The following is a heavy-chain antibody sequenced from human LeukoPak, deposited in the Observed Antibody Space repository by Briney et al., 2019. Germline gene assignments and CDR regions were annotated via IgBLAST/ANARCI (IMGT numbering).Heavy chain of an antibody. Sequence: SETLSLTCAVYGGSFSGYYWSWIRQPPGKGLEWIGEINHSGSTNYNPSLKSRVTISVDTSKNQFSLKLSSVTAADTAVYYCARLVVAWDYYYMDVWGKGTTVTISS. D-gene: IGHD2-8*02. V-gene: IGHV4-34*01. CDR3: ARLVVAWDYYYMDV. CDR2: INHSGST. CDR1: GGSFSGYY. J-gene: IGHJ6*03.